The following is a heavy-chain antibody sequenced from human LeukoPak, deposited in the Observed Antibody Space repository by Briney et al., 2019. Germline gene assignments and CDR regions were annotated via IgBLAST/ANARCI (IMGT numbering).Heavy chain of an antibody. V-gene: IGHV3-48*01. CDR1: GFTFSTYS. Sequence: PGGSLRLSCAASGFTFSTYSMNWVRQAPGKGLEWISYITSSSNIYYADSVKGRFTISRDNAKNSLYLQMNSLRAEDTAVYYCARISGSYYAEYWGQGTLVTVSS. D-gene: IGHD1-26*01. CDR2: ITSSSNI. J-gene: IGHJ4*02. CDR3: ARISGSYYAEY.